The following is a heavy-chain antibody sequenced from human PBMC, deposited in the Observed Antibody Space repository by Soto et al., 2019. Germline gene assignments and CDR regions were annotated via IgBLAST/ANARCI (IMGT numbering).Heavy chain of an antibody. V-gene: IGHV3-48*03. D-gene: IGHD3-10*01. CDR3: ARDAFEIYYKFGLDV. Sequence: GGSLRLSCAASGFSFSDYEMNWVRQTPGKGLEWLSYISSSGGTIKYADSAKGRFTISRDNAKNSLYLQMHSLRADDTAVYYCARDAFEIYYKFGLDVWGQGTPVTVSS. CDR1: GFSFSDYE. J-gene: IGHJ6*02. CDR2: ISSSGGTI.